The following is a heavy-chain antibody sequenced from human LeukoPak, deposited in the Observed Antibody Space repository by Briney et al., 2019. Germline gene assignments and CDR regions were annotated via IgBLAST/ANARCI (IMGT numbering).Heavy chain of an antibody. CDR1: GFTFSNAW. CDR3: TTGHTKYYYDSSGYYGY. J-gene: IGHJ4*02. CDR2: IKSKTDGGTT. D-gene: IGHD3-22*01. Sequence: GGSLRLSCAASGFTFSNAWMSWVRQAPGKGLEWVGRIKSKTDGGTTDYAAPVKGRFTISRDDSKNTPYLQMNSLKTEDTAVYYCTTGHTKYYYDSSGYYGYWGQGTLVTVSP. V-gene: IGHV3-15*01.